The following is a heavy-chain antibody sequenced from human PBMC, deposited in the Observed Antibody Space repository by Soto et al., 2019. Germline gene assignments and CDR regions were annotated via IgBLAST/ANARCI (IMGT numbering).Heavy chain of an antibody. CDR2: IIPIFGTA. CDR3: ARVQRGYSGYDQGIFDY. Sequence: SVKVSCKASGGTFSSYAISWVRQAPGQGLEWMGGIIPIFGTANYAQKFQGRVTITADKSTSTAYMELSSLRSEDTAVYYCARVQRGYSGYDQGIFDYEGQGTLCTVSS. CDR1: GGTFSSYA. J-gene: IGHJ4*02. D-gene: IGHD5-12*01. V-gene: IGHV1-69*06.